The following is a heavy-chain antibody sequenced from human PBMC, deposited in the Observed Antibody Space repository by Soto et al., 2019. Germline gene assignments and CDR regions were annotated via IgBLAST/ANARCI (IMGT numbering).Heavy chain of an antibody. CDR3: ARALEQWQLGCGMDV. J-gene: IGHJ6*01. Sequence: QVQLVESGGGVVQPGGSLRLSCAASGFTLRTYGMHWVRQAPGKGLERVAVVWYDGSKKYYADSVKGRFTVSRDNSKNTLYLQMNSLRDKDTAVYYCARALEQWQLGCGMDVWGQGSPVTVSS. CDR1: GFTLRTYG. CDR2: VWYDGSKK. D-gene: IGHD6-19*01. V-gene: IGHV3-33*01.